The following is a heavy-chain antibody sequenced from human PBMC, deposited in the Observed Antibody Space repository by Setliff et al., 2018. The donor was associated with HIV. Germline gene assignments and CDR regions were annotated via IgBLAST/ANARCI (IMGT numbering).Heavy chain of an antibody. CDR3: ARSPSYKSSWEYYFDY. Sequence: SETLSLTCTVSGGSISRYYWSWIRQPAGKGLEWIGRLDTSGSTNYNPSLKSRVTISIDTSKNQFSLNLSSVTAADAAVYYCARSPSYKSSWEYYFDYWGQGILVTVSS. D-gene: IGHD6-13*01. CDR2: LDTSGST. CDR1: GGSISRYY. J-gene: IGHJ4*02. V-gene: IGHV4-4*07.